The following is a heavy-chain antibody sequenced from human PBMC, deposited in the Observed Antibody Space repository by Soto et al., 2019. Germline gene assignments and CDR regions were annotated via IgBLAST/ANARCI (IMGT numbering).Heavy chain of an antibody. V-gene: IGHV3-9*01. Sequence: GGSLRLSCAASGFTFDDYAMHWVRQAPGKGLEWVSGISWNSGSIGYADSVKGRFTISRDNAKNSLYLQMNSLRAEDTALYYCAKDLTVDHYYYYGMDGWGQGTTVTVSS. D-gene: IGHD2-15*01. J-gene: IGHJ6*02. CDR3: AKDLTVDHYYYYGMDG. CDR1: GFTFDDYA. CDR2: ISWNSGSI.